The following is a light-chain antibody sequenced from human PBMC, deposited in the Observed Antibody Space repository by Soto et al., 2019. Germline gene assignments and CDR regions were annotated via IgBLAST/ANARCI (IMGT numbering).Light chain of an antibody. V-gene: IGKV3D-15*01. J-gene: IGKJ4*01. CDR3: QHYNNGVLT. CDR1: RSAGNN. CDR2: DTS. Sequence: IVMTQSPATLSVSLGERVTLSCRASRSAGNNLAWYQQRVGQAPRLVIFDTSTRATGIPARFSGSGSETEFTLTINSLQAEDFAVYYCQHYNNGVLTFGGGTKVEIK.